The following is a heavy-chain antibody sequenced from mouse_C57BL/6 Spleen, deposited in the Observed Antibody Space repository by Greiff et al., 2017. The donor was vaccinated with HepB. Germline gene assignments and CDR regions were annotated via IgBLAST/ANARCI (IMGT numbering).Heavy chain of an antibody. V-gene: IGHV1-18*01. CDR3: ARITGSWFAY. J-gene: IGHJ3*01. CDR1: GYTFTDYN. Sequence: EVKLMESGPELVKPGASVKIPCKASGYTFTDYNMDWVKQSHGKSLEWIGDINPNNGGTIYNQKFKGKATLTVDKSSSTAYMELRSLTSEDTAVYYCARITGSWFAYWGQGTLVTVSA. D-gene: IGHD4-1*01. CDR2: INPNNGGT.